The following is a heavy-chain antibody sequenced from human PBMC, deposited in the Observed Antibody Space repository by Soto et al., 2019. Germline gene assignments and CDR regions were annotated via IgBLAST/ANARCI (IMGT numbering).Heavy chain of an antibody. CDR2: IYPDDSDT. CDR1: GYNFNKYW. Sequence: PGETLKISCKASGYNFNKYWIAWVRQLPGKGLEWMGIIYPDDSDTRYSPSFQGQVTLSADKSIYTAYLQWSSLQASDTAIYYCATYPWGFNYDTRPPAAFDIWGQGTVVTVS. CDR3: ATYPWGFNYDTRPPAAFDI. V-gene: IGHV5-51*01. D-gene: IGHD3-22*01. J-gene: IGHJ3*02.